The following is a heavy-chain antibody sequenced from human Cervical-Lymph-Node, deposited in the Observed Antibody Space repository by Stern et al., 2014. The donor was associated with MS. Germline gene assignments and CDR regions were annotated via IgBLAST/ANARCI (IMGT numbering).Heavy chain of an antibody. CDR2: IKAGNGNT. Sequence: VQLEQSGAEVKEPGASVKVSCKASGYTFTNYGMHWVRQGPGQRLERMGWIKAGNGNTKCSKQFQGRVNINRDTAARQEYMERRSLRSEDTAVYYCARPSGYSDGSGYNYYALGVWGQGTTVTVSS. D-gene: IGHD5-18*01. CDR3: ARPSGYSDGSGYNYYALGV. J-gene: IGHJ6*02. V-gene: IGHV1-3*01. CDR1: GYTFTNYG.